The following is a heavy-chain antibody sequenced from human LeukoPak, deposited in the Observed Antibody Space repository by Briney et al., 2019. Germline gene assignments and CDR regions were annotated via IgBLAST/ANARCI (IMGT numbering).Heavy chain of an antibody. CDR1: GFTFSSYG. CDR2: IWYDGSNK. V-gene: IGHV3-33*01. Sequence: GRSLRLSCAASGFTFSSYGMHWVGQAPGKGLEWVAVIWYDGSNKYYADSVKGRFTISRDNSKNTLYLQMNSLRAEDTAVYYCARDNWGPDYWGQGTLVTVSS. J-gene: IGHJ4*02. D-gene: IGHD7-27*01. CDR3: ARDNWGPDY.